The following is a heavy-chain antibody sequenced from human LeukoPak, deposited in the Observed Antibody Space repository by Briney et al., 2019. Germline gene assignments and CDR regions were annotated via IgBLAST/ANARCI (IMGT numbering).Heavy chain of an antibody. D-gene: IGHD3-10*01. CDR2: IYYSGNT. J-gene: IGHJ4*02. V-gene: IGHV4-39*01. Sequence: SETLSLTCTVTADSISTSKSYWGWIRHPPGKGLERIVSIYYSGNTYYNASLKSRVTISVDTSKNQFSLKLTSVTAADTAVYYCARGGKYYYGSGSYRSLYYFDYWGQGTLVTVSS. CDR3: ARGGKYYYGSGSYRSLYYFDY. CDR1: ADSISTSKSY.